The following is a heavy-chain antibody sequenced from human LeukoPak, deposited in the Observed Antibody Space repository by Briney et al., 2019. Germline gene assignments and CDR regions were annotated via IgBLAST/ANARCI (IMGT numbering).Heavy chain of an antibody. CDR3: ARVPYGSIDY. CDR2: IYYSGST. D-gene: IGHD3-10*01. Sequence: SETLSLTCTVSGGSISSGGYYWRWIRQHPGKGLEWIGHIYYSGSTYYNPSLKSRVTISVDTSKNQFSLKLSSVTAADTAVYYCARVPYGSIDYWGQGTLVTVSS. V-gene: IGHV4-31*03. CDR1: GGSISSGGYY. J-gene: IGHJ4*02.